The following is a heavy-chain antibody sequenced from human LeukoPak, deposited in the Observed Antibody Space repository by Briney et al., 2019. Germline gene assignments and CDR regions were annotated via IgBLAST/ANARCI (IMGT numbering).Heavy chain of an antibody. Sequence: GGSLRLSCTASGFTFGDYAVNWVRQAPGKGLEWVGLIRGKAYGGTTEYAASVKGRFAISRGDSKSIAYLQMNSLKTEDTAVYYCTTDRYSGYDYGYWGQGTLVTVSS. CDR2: IRGKAYGGTT. CDR3: TTDRYSGYDYGY. J-gene: IGHJ4*02. CDR1: GFTFGDYA. D-gene: IGHD5-12*01. V-gene: IGHV3-49*04.